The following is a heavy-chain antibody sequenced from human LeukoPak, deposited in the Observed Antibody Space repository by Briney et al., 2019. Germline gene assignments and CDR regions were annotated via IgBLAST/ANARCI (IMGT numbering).Heavy chain of an antibody. V-gene: IGHV3-30-3*02. Sequence: GGSLRLSCAASGFTFSSYAMHWVRQAPGKGLEWVAVISYDGSNKYYADSVKGRFTISRDNSKNTLYQQMNSLRAEDTAVYYCAKTLAVAGLHDAFDIWGQGTMVTVSS. CDR2: ISYDGSNK. CDR3: AKTLAVAGLHDAFDI. CDR1: GFTFSSYA. D-gene: IGHD6-19*01. J-gene: IGHJ3*02.